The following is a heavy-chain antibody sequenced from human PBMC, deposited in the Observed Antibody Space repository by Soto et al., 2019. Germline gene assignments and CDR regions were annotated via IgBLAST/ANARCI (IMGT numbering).Heavy chain of an antibody. J-gene: IGHJ4*02. CDR1: GYTFTSYD. Sequence: ASVKVSCKASGYTFTSYDINWVRQATGQGLEWMGWMNPNSGNTGYAQKFQGRVTMTRNTSISTAYMELSSLRSEDTAAYYCARAPSKWLRFGPYWGQGTLVTVSS. CDR3: ARAPSKWLRFGPY. D-gene: IGHD5-12*01. CDR2: MNPNSGNT. V-gene: IGHV1-8*01.